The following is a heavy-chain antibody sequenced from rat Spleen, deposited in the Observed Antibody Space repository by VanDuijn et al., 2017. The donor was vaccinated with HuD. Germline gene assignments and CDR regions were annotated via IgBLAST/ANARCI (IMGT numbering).Heavy chain of an antibody. CDR3: AKFNGFPY. V-gene: IGHV5-58*01. J-gene: IGHJ3*01. CDR2: INTDGGST. Sequence: EVQLVETGGGLVHPGESLKLSCVASGFTFSSYWMFWIRQAPGEGLEWLSSINTDGGSTDYPDSVKGRFTMSRDNAENTVYLQMNSLRSEDTATYYCAKFNGFPYWGQGTLVTVSS. CDR1: GFTFSSYW. D-gene: IGHD1-3*01.